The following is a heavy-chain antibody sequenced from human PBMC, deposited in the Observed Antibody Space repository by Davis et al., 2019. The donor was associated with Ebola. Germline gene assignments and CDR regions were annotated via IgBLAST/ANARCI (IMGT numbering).Heavy chain of an antibody. D-gene: IGHD6-6*01. CDR1: GFTFSSYN. Sequence: GESLKISCAASGFTFSSYNMNWVRQAPGKGLEWVSYISSSSSTIYYADSVKGRFTISRDNAKNSLYLQMNSLRDEDTAVYYCARDPPGSSPPDAFDIWGPGTMVTVSS. J-gene: IGHJ3*02. V-gene: IGHV3-48*02. CDR3: ARDPPGSSPPDAFDI. CDR2: ISSSSSTI.